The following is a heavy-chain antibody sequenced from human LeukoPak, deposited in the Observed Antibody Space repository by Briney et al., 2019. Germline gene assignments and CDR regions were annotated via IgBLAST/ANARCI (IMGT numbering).Heavy chain of an antibody. D-gene: IGHD3-3*01. CDR3: ARVPDVDDFWSGYSDY. CDR1: GYTFTGYG. J-gene: IGHJ4*02. V-gene: IGHV1-18*01. Sequence: ASVKVSCTASGYTFTGYGISWVRQAPGQGLEWMGWISAYNGNTHYAQKLQGRVTMTTDTSTSTVYMELRSLRSDDTAVYYCARVPDVDDFWSGYSDYWGQGTLVTVSS. CDR2: ISAYNGNT.